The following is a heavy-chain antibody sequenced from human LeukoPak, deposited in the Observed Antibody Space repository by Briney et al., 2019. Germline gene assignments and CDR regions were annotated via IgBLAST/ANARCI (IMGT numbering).Heavy chain of an antibody. J-gene: IGHJ3*02. Sequence: GGSLRLSCAASGFTFCSYWMSWVRQAPGKGLEWVASIKQDGSEKYYVDSVKGRFTISRDNAKNSLCLQMNSLRAEDTAVYYCARESLYYDYVWGSYRPEGAFDIWGQGTMVTVSS. V-gene: IGHV3-7*01. D-gene: IGHD3-16*02. CDR1: GFTFCSYW. CDR2: IKQDGSEK. CDR3: ARESLYYDYVWGSYRPEGAFDI.